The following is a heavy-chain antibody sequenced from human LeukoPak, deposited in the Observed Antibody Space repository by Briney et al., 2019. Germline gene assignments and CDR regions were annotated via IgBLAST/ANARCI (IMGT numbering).Heavy chain of an antibody. V-gene: IGHV4-30-4*02. J-gene: IGHJ4*02. Sequence: PSETLSLTCTVSGGSISSGDYYWSWIRRPPGKGLEWIGYIYYSGSTYYNPSLKSRVTISVDTSKNQFPLKLSSVTAADTAVYYCARDSVPGGNSLDYWGQGTLVTVSS. CDR3: ARDSVPGGNSLDY. D-gene: IGHD4-23*01. CDR1: GGSISSGDYY. CDR2: IYYSGST.